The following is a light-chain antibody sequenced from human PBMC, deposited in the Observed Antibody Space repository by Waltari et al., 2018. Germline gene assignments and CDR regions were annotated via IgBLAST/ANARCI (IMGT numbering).Light chain of an antibody. CDR2: DVS. CDR1: SSDVVGSNS. V-gene: IGLV2-14*03. CDR3: SSQSSDNVVL. J-gene: IGLJ2*01. Sequence: QSALTQPASVSGSPGQSITISCTGTSSDVVGSNSVSWYQDHPGQAPKVIIYDVSDRPSGISERFSGSKSGNTASLTISGLQAEDEADYYCSSQSSDNVVLFGGGTKLTVL.